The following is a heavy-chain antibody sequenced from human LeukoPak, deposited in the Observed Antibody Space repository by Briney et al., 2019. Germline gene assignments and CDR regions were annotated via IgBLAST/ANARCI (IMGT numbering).Heavy chain of an antibody. D-gene: IGHD5-24*01. CDR1: GASISSYY. V-gene: IGHV4-59*01. CDR2: IYYSGST. Sequence: SETLSLTCTVSGASISSYYWSWIRQPPGKGLEWIGYIYYSGSTNYNPSLKSRVTISVDTSKNQLSLKLSSVTAADTAVYYCASQTDGYNSLFDYWGQGTLVTVSS. J-gene: IGHJ4*02. CDR3: ASQTDGYNSLFDY.